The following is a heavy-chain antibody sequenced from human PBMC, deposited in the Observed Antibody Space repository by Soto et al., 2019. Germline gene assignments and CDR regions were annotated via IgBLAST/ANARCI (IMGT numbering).Heavy chain of an antibody. CDR2: VNPILSMS. D-gene: IGHD3-10*01. V-gene: IGHV1-69*02. J-gene: IGHJ4*01. CDR3: ATSYGSGYRAFDY. CDR1: VDTFGVYT. Sequence: SVKVSCKASVDTFGVYTINWVRQAPGLGLEWMGRVNPILSMSNYAQKFQGRVTMTADKSTSTAYMELRSLRSEDTAFYYCATSYGSGYRAFDYWG.